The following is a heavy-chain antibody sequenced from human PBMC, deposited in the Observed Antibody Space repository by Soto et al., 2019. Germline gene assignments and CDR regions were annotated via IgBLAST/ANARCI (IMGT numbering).Heavy chain of an antibody. CDR3: AREIEIGGVNWFDP. V-gene: IGHV4-4*07. Sequence: QVQLQESGPGLVKPSETLSLTCTASGGSISSYYWSWIRQPAGKGLEWIGRIYTGGSTKYNPSLKNRGSTSVNTSENQFPLKQSSVTAADTAADYCAREIEIGGVNWFDPWGQGTLVTVSS. J-gene: IGHJ5*02. CDR2: IYTGGST. D-gene: IGHD3-10*01. CDR1: GGSISSYY.